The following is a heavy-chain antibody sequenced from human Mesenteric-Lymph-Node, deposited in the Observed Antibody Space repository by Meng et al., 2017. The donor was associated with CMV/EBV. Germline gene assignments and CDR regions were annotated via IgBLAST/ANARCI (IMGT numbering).Heavy chain of an antibody. CDR3: ARGYSSSWSYYFDY. CDR2: INHGGST. J-gene: IGHJ4*02. D-gene: IGHD6-13*01. CDR1: GGSFSGYF. Sequence: GSLRLSCAVYGGSFSGYFWTWIRQPPGKGLEWIGEINHGGSTNYNPSLKSRVTMSVDTSKNQFSLNLNSVTAADTAVYYCARGYSSSWSYYFDYWGQGTLVTVSS. V-gene: IGHV4-34*01.